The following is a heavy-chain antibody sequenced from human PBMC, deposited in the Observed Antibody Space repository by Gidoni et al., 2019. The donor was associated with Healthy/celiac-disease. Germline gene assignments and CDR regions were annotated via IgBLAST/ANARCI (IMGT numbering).Heavy chain of an antibody. CDR1: GFTFSSYA. CDR2: ISGSGGST. D-gene: IGHD2-8*01. CDR3: AKDPDIVLMVYAPNWFDP. J-gene: IGHJ5*02. Sequence: EVQLVESVGGLVQPGGSLRLSCAASGFTFSSYAMSWVRQAPGKGLEWVSAISGSGGSTYYADSVKGRFTISRDNSKNTLYLQMNSLRAEDTAVYYCAKDPDIVLMVYAPNWFDPWGQGTLVTVSS. V-gene: IGHV3-23*04.